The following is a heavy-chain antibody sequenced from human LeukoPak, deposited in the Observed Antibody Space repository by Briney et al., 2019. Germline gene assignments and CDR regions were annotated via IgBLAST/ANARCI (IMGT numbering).Heavy chain of an antibody. Sequence: GGSLRLSCAASGFTFSSYAMSWVRQAPGKGLEWVSAISGSGGSTYYADYVKGRFTISRDNSKNTLYLQMNSLRAEDTAVYYCAKEYRTTTTIWGYFDYWGQGTLVTVSS. D-gene: IGHD3-16*01. J-gene: IGHJ4*02. CDR3: AKEYRTTTTIWGYFDY. V-gene: IGHV3-23*01. CDR1: GFTFSSYA. CDR2: ISGSGGST.